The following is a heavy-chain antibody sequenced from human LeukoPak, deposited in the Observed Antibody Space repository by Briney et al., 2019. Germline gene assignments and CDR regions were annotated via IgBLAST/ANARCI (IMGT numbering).Heavy chain of an antibody. CDR2: ISYDGSNK. V-gene: IGHV3-30*04. CDR3: ARQHLLSGPQY. Sequence: PGRSLRLSCAASGFTFSSYAMHWVRQAPGKGLEWVAVISYDGSNKYYADSVKGRFTISRDNSKNTLYLQMNSLRAEDTAVYYCARQHLLSGPQYWGQGTLVSVSS. CDR1: GFTFSSYA. D-gene: IGHD3-3*02. J-gene: IGHJ4*02.